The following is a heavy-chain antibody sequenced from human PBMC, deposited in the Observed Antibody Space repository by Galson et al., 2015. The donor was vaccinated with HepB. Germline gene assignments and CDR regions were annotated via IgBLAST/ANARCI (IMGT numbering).Heavy chain of an antibody. V-gene: IGHV1-2*06. Sequence: SVKVSCKASGYTFTGYYLHWVRQAPGQGLEWMGRFNPNSGGTNYAQKFQGRVTVTRDTSISTAYMDLSRLRSDDTAVYYCARGHSGIPDSFDIWGQGTMVTVSS. CDR1: GYTFTGYY. D-gene: IGHD3-10*01. CDR3: ARGHSGIPDSFDI. CDR2: FNPNSGGT. J-gene: IGHJ3*02.